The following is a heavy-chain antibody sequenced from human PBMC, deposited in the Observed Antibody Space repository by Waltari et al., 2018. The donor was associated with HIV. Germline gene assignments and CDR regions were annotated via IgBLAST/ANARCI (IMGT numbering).Heavy chain of an antibody. D-gene: IGHD3-10*02. J-gene: IGHJ3*02. CDR1: GFTFSSYA. CDR2: ISVSGGST. CDR3: AKDLFPFDAFDI. Sequence: EVQLVESGGGLVQPGGSLRLSCAASGFTFSSYAMNWVRQAPGKGLEVVSTISVSGGSTYYADSVEGRFTISRDNSKNTLYLQMNSLRAEDTAVYYCAKDLFPFDAFDIWGQGTMVTVSS. V-gene: IGHV3-23*04.